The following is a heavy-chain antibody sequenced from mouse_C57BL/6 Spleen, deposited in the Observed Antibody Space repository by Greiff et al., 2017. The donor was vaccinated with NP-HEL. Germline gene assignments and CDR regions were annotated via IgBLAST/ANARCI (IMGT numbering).Heavy chain of an antibody. Sequence: QVQLQQSGAELVKPGASVKISCKASGYAFSSYWMNWVKQRPGKGLEWIGQIYPGDGDTNYNGKFKGKATLTADESSSTAYMQLSSLTSEDSAVYFCARSAGNYVGWFAYWGQGTLVTVSA. J-gene: IGHJ3*01. D-gene: IGHD2-1*01. CDR1: GYAFSSYW. V-gene: IGHV1-80*01. CDR2: IYPGDGDT. CDR3: ARSAGNYVGWFAY.